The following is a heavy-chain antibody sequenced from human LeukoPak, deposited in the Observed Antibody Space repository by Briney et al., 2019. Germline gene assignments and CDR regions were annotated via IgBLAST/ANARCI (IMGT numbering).Heavy chain of an antibody. Sequence: GGSLRLSCAASGFTFINYEMNWVRQAPGKGLEWGSSISSSGNNIFYVDSVKGRFTISRDNAKNSLYLQMNSLRAEDTAVYYCARDSRLYFWGQGTLVTVSS. D-gene: IGHD4/OR15-4a*01. J-gene: IGHJ4*02. V-gene: IGHV3-48*03. CDR2: ISSSGNNI. CDR3: ARDSRLYF. CDR1: GFTFINYE.